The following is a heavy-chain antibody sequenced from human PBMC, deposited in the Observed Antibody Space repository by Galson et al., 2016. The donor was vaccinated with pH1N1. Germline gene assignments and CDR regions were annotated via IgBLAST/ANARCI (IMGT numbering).Heavy chain of an antibody. CDR1: GFTFNNHW. Sequence: SLRLSCAASGFTFNNHWMAWVRQAPGKGLEWVAYIKQDGSEKYYVGSVKGRFSISRDNAKNSVYLQMNSLRAEDTATYYCARVRDGGYQDYWGQGTLDAVSS. D-gene: IGHD5-12*01. V-gene: IGHV3-7*01. CDR2: IKQDGSEK. J-gene: IGHJ4*02. CDR3: ARVRDGGYQDY.